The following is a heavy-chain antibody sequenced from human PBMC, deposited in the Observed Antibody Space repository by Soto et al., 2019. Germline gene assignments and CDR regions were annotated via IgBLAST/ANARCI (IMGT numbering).Heavy chain of an antibody. Sequence: SETLSLTCAVYGGSFSGYYWSWIRQSPGKGLEWIGEINYGGSTNYNPSLKSRVTISVDTSKNQISLKLSSVTAADTAVYYCARGGINSGGYRVFRGWFDPWGQGTLVTVSS. CDR3: ARGGINSGGYRVFRGWFDP. CDR2: INYGGST. CDR1: GGSFSGYY. J-gene: IGHJ5*02. D-gene: IGHD1-26*01. V-gene: IGHV4-34*01.